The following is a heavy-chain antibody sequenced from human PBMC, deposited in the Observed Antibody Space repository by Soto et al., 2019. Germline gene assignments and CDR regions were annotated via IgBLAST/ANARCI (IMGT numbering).Heavy chain of an antibody. CDR1: GYTLTSFD. V-gene: IGHV1-8*01. CDR2: LNFIGGNT. Sequence: QMQLVQSGAEVKKPGASVKVSCKASGYTLTSFDFNWVRRAPGQGLEWLGWLNFIGGNTGYAPKFQGRVSMTRNMSIGTAYMELSSLTSEDTAVYYCASGITTDTLFYYYYLDVWGKGTTVTVSS. D-gene: IGHD1-1*01. J-gene: IGHJ6*03. CDR3: ASGITTDTLFYYYYLDV.